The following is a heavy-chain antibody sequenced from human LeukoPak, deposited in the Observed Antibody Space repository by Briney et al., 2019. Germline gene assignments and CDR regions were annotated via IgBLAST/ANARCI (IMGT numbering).Heavy chain of an antibody. CDR1: GGSISSGDYY. CDR2: IYYSGST. Sequence: SETLSLTCTVSGGSISSGDYYWSWIRQPPGKGLEWIGYIYYSGSTYYNPSLKSRVTISVDTSKNQFSLKLSSVTAADTAVYYCARAPSYSNSLYYYYYGMDVWGQGTTVTVSS. CDR3: ARAPSYSNSLYYYYYGMDV. D-gene: IGHD4-11*01. J-gene: IGHJ6*02. V-gene: IGHV4-30-4*01.